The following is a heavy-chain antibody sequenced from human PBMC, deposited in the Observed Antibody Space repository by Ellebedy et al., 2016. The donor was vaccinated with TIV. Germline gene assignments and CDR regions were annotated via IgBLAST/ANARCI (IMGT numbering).Heavy chain of an antibody. CDR1: GFTFDDYT. CDR2: ISWDGGST. Sequence: GESLKISCAASGFTFDDYTMHWVRQAPGKGLEWVSLISWDGGSTYYADSVKGRFTISRDNAKNSVYLQMNSPRAEDTAVYYCARGRTFGAVADVFDYWGQGTLVTVSS. V-gene: IGHV3-43*01. D-gene: IGHD6-19*01. J-gene: IGHJ4*02. CDR3: ARGRTFGAVADVFDY.